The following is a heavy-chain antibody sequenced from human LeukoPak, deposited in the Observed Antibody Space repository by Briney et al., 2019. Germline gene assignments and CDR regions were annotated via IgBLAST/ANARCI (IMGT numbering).Heavy chain of an antibody. V-gene: IGHV4-38-2*01. Sequence: SETLSLTCSVSGYSITSAYYWTWIRQPPGKGLEWIGTLYHSGNTYYNPSLKSRVTISVDTSKNQFSLKLSSVTAADTAVYYCARQKYSSSWPSYDYWGQGTLVTVSS. CDR2: LYHSGNT. D-gene: IGHD6-13*01. J-gene: IGHJ4*02. CDR1: GYSITSAYY. CDR3: ARQKYSSSWPSYDY.